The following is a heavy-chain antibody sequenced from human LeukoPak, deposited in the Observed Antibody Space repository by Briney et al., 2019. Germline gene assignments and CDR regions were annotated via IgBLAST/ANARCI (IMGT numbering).Heavy chain of an antibody. CDR3: ARAHYYDSSGYDY. CDR2: IIPILGIA. J-gene: IGHJ4*02. CDR1: GYTFTSYD. V-gene: IGHV1-69*04. D-gene: IGHD3-22*01. Sequence: ASVKVSCKASGYTFTSYDINWVRQATGQGLEWMGRIIPILGIANYAQKFQGRVTITADKSTSTAYMELSSLRSEDTAVYYCARAHYYDSSGYDYWGQGTLVTVSS.